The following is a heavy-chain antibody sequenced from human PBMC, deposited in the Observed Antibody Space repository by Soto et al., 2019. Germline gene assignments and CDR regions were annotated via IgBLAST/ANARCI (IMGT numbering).Heavy chain of an antibody. CDR1: GYSFTSYW. D-gene: IGHD3-10*01. Sequence: GESLKISCKGSGYSFTSYWISWVRQMPGKGLEWMGRIDPSDSYTNYSPSFQGHVTISADKSISTAYLQWSSLKASDTAMYYCASLEGATMVRGVSWGQGTLVTVS. V-gene: IGHV5-10-1*01. CDR3: ASLEGATMVRGVS. J-gene: IGHJ5*02. CDR2: IDPSDSYT.